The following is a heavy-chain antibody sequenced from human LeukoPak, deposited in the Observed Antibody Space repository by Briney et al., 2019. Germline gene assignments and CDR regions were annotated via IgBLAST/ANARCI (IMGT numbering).Heavy chain of an antibody. Sequence: ASVKVSCKASGYTFTSYGISWVRQAPGQGLEWMGWISAYNGNTNYAQKLQGRVTITTDTSTSTAYMELRSLRSDDTAVYYCARGGLSGDYDIVTGYQYWGQGTLVTVSS. D-gene: IGHD3-9*01. CDR3: ARGGLSGDYDIVTGYQY. V-gene: IGHV1-18*04. CDR1: GYTFTSYG. CDR2: ISAYNGNT. J-gene: IGHJ4*02.